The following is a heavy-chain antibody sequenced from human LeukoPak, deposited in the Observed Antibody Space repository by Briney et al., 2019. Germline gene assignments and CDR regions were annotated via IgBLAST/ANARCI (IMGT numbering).Heavy chain of an antibody. CDR3: AREWGSGSVGFVGY. CDR2: IYYSGST. V-gene: IGHV4-61*05. CDR1: GGSISSSSYY. Sequence: PSETLSLTYTVSGGSISSSSYYWGWIRQPPGKGLEWIGYIYYSGSTNYNPSLKSRVTISVDTSKNQFSLKLSSVTAADTAVYYCAREWGSGSVGFVGYWGQGTLVTVSS. D-gene: IGHD5-12*01. J-gene: IGHJ4*02.